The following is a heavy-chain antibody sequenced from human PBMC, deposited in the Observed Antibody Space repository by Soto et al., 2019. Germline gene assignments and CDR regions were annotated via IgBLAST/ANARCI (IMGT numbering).Heavy chain of an antibody. Sequence: GGSLRLSCAASGFTFSGYAMSWVRQAPGKGLEWVSGIGGSGRTTYYADSVKGRFTISRDNSNNTLFLQMNSLRAEDTAVYYCAKSRYSDSSGDFYDYWGQGTLVTVSS. CDR3: AKSRYSDSSGDFYDY. J-gene: IGHJ4*02. V-gene: IGHV3-23*01. CDR2: IGGSGRTT. D-gene: IGHD3-22*01. CDR1: GFTFSGYA.